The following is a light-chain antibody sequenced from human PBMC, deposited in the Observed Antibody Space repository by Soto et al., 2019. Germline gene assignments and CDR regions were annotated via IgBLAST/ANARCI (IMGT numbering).Light chain of an antibody. CDR3: TSYARSNPCF. CDR2: EVV. CDR1: KNDIGVYDF. V-gene: IGLV2-8*01. Sequence: QSALTQPPSASGSPGQTVTISCTGTKNDIGVYDFVSWYHHHPGKAPRLIIYEVVQRPSGVPDRFSGSKSGNTASLTVSGLQAADEADYFCTSYARSNPCFFGSGTKVTVL. J-gene: IGLJ1*01.